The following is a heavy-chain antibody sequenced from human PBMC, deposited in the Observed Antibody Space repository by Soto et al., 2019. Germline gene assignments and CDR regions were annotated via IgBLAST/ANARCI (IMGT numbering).Heavy chain of an antibody. D-gene: IGHD6-19*01. Sequence: GGSLRLSCAASGFTFSSYAMSWVHQAPGKGLEWVSAISGSGGSTYYADSVKGRFTISRDNGKNSLYLQMNSLRDEDTAVYYCARDIGSGWYYFDYWGQGNMVTVSS. CDR3: ARDIGSGWYYFDY. CDR2: ISGSGGST. V-gene: IGHV3-23*01. CDR1: GFTFSSYA. J-gene: IGHJ4*02.